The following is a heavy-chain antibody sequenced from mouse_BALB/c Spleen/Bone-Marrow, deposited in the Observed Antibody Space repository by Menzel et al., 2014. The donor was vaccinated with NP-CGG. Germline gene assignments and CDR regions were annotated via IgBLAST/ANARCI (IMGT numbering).Heavy chain of an antibody. CDR3: ARDDYDGYFDY. Sequence: VQLQQSGPGLVAPSQSLSITCTVSGFSLTRYGVHWVRQPPGKGLEWLGVIWAGGYINYNSALMSRLSISKGNSKSQVFLKMNSRQTDDTAMYYCARDDYDGYFDYWGQGTTLTVSS. J-gene: IGHJ2*01. CDR1: GFSLTRYG. D-gene: IGHD2-4*01. CDR2: IWAGGYI. V-gene: IGHV2-9*02.